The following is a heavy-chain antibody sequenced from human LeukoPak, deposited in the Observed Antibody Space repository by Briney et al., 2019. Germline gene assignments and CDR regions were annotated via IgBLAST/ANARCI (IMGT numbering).Heavy chain of an antibody. CDR2: IYYSGST. V-gene: IGHV4-59*01. CDR1: GGSISSYY. D-gene: IGHD4-23*01. CDR3: ARVPNDYGGSD. J-gene: IGHJ4*02. Sequence: PSETLSLTCTVSGGSISSYYWSWIRQPPGKGLEWIGYIYYSGSTNYNPSLKSRVTISVDTSKNQFSLKLSSVTAADTAVYYCARVPNDYGGSDWGQGTLVTVSS.